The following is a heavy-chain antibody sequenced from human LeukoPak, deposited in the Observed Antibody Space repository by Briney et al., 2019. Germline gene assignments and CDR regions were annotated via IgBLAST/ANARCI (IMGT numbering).Heavy chain of an antibody. CDR1: GYSFISYW. CDR2: IDPSDAYT. CDR3: ARHEGYSSSAEVY. Sequence: GESLKISCKGSGYSFISYWISWVRQMPGKGLEWMGRIDPSDAYTNYSPSFQGHVTISSDKSIKTAYLQWSSLKASDTAMYYCARHEGYSSSAEVYWGQGTLVTVSS. D-gene: IGHD6-13*01. V-gene: IGHV5-10-1*01. J-gene: IGHJ4*02.